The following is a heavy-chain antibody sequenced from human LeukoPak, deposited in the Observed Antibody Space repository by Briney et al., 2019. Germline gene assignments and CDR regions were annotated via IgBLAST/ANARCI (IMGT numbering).Heavy chain of an antibody. D-gene: IGHD5-12*01. CDR1: GFTFSSYW. Sequence: PGGSLRLSCAASGFTFSSYWMHWVRQAPGKGLVWVSRINSDGSSTSYADSVKGRFTISRDNAKNSLYLQMNSLRAEDTAVYYCAREVPPRGPFDYWGQGTLVTVSS. CDR3: AREVPPRGPFDY. CDR2: INSDGSST. V-gene: IGHV3-74*01. J-gene: IGHJ4*02.